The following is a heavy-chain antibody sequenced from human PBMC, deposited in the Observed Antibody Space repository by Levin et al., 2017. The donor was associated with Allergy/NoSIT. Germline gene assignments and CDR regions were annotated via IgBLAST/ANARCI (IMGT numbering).Heavy chain of an antibody. CDR2: IYNSGST. V-gene: IGHV4-39*02. D-gene: IGHD2-2*01. Sequence: KASETLSLTCTVSGGSISSSSYYWGWIRQPPGKGLEWIGNIYNSGSTYYNPSLKSRVTISVDTSKNQFSLKLSSVTAADAAVYYCARDQGYCTSSSCHGMAFDIWGQGTVVTVSS. CDR1: GGSISSSSYY. CDR3: ARDQGYCTSSSCHGMAFDI. J-gene: IGHJ3*02.